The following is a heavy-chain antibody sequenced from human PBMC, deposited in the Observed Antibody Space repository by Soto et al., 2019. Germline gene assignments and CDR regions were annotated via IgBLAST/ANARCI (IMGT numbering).Heavy chain of an antibody. CDR2: IYHSGST. CDR3: ARGYCSGGSCYINWFDP. Sequence: SETLSLTCAVSGGSISSGGYSWSWIRQPPGKGLEWIGYIYHSGSTYYNPSLKSRVTISVDRSKNQFSLKLSSVTAADTAVYYCARGYCSGGSCYINWFDPWGQGTLVTVSS. CDR1: GGSISSGGYS. V-gene: IGHV4-30-2*01. J-gene: IGHJ5*02. D-gene: IGHD2-15*01.